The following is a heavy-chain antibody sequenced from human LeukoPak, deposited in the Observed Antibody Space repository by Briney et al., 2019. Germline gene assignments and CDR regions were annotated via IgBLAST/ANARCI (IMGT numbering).Heavy chain of an antibody. D-gene: IGHD3-10*01. CDR1: GFTFSSYS. V-gene: IGHV4-59*12. CDR3: AKSNGYGLVDI. CDR2: IFYSGST. J-gene: IGHJ3*02. Sequence: ESLRLSCAASGFTFSSYSMNWIRQPPGKGLEWIGNIFYSGSTYYSPSLRSRVTISLDTSRNQFSLKLNSVTAADTAVYYCAKSNGYGLVDIWGQGTMVTVSS.